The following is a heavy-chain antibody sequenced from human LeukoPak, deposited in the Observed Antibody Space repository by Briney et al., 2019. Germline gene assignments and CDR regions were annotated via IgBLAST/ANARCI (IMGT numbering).Heavy chain of an antibody. J-gene: IGHJ3*02. D-gene: IGHD3-10*01. V-gene: IGHV3-23*01. CDR1: GFTFSNYG. Sequence: GGSLRLSCVASGFTFSNYGMNWVRQAPGKGLEWVSGIVGSGVTTYYADSVKGRFTISRDNSKNTLYLHMNGLRVEDTAIYYCAREGPGGFDIWGQGTMVTVSS. CDR3: AREGPGGFDI. CDR2: IVGSGVTT.